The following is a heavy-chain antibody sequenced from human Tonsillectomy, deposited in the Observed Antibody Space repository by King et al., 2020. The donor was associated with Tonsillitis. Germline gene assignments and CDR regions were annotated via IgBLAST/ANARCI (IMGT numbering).Heavy chain of an antibody. J-gene: IGHJ4*02. Sequence: QLVQSGAEVKKPGASVKVSCKASGYTFTNYDINWVRQATGQGLEWMGWMNPKSGNAGYAQKFQGRVTMTRNTSISTAYMELSSLRYQDTAVYYCARGAAGKNWGQGTLVTVSS. D-gene: IGHD6-13*01. CDR1: GYTFTNYD. V-gene: IGHV1-8*01. CDR3: ARGAAGKN. CDR2: MNPKSGNA.